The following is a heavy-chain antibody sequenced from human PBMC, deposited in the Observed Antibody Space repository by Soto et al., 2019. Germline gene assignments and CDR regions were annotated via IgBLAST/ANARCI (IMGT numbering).Heavy chain of an antibody. J-gene: IGHJ6*02. V-gene: IGHV3-7*02. D-gene: IGHD3-22*01. Sequence: PGGSLRLSCAASGFTFSSYWMSWVRQAPGKGLEWVANIKQDGSEKYYVDSVKGRFTNSRDNAKNSLYLQMNSLKAEDTAVYYCAVFYYDVCCYLPSPCDYYNGMDVWGQGTTVTVSS. CDR1: GFTFSSYW. CDR3: AVFYYDVCCYLPSPCDYYNGMDV. CDR2: IKQDGSEK.